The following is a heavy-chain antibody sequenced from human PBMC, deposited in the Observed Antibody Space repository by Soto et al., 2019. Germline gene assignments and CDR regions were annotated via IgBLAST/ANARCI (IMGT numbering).Heavy chain of an antibody. CDR1: GGSISSSSYY. CDR3: ARGVWSGYYNWFDP. CDR2: IYYSGST. V-gene: IGHV4-39*01. Sequence: QLQLQESGPGLVKPSETLSLTCTVSGGSISSSSYYWGWIRQPPGKGLEWIGSIYYSGSTYYNPYLKSRVTISVDTSKNQFSLKLSSVTAADTAVYYCARGVWSGYYNWFDPWGQGTLVTVSS. J-gene: IGHJ5*02. D-gene: IGHD3-3*01.